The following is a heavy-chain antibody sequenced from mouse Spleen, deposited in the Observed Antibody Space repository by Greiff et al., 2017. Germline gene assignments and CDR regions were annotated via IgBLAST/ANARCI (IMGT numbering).Heavy chain of an antibody. J-gene: IGHJ3*01. CDR1: GFTFSSYA. CDR3: AREGNDGSWFAY. CDR2: ISSGGGNT. V-gene: IGHV5-9*04. D-gene: IGHD2-12*01. Sequence: EVKLVESGGGLVKLGGSLKLSCAASGFTFSSYAMSWVRQTPEKRLEWVATISSGGGNTYYPDSVKGRFTISRDNAKNTLYLQMSSLKSEDPAMYYCAREGNDGSWFAYWGQGTLVTVSA.